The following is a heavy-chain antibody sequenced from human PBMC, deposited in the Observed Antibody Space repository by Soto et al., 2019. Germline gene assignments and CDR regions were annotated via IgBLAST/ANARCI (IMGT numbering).Heavy chain of an antibody. V-gene: IGHV4-59*08. CDR3: ARRAGYSSSWYWFDP. Sequence: PSETLSLTCTVSGGSIRNYYWGWIRQPPGKGLEWIGYIYYSGSTNYNPSLKSRVTISVDTSKNQFSLKLSSVTAADTAVYYCARRAGYSSSWYWFDPWGQGTLVTVSS. CDR2: IYYSGST. J-gene: IGHJ5*02. CDR1: GGSIRNYY. D-gene: IGHD6-13*01.